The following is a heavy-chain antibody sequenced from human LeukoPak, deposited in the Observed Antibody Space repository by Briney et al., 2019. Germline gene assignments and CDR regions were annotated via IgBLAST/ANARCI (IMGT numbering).Heavy chain of an antibody. J-gene: IGHJ4*02. V-gene: IGHV3-9*01. D-gene: IGHD3/OR15-3a*01. CDR3: AKDIAIWTGTFDC. CDR2: ISWNSGSI. Sequence: GGSLRLSCAASGFTFDDYAMHWVRQAPGKGLEWVSGISWNSGSIGYADSVKGRFTISRDNAKNSLYLQMNSLRAEDTALYYCAKDIAIWTGTFDCWGQGTLVTVSS. CDR1: GFTFDDYA.